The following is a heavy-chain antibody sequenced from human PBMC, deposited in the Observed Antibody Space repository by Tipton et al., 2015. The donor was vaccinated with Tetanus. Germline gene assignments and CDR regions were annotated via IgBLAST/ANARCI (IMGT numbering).Heavy chain of an antibody. D-gene: IGHD3-22*01. J-gene: IGHJ4*02. CDR2: IYYDTMRA. V-gene: IGHV4-30-2*03. CDR1: GASINAGGYL. CDR3: ARHFHENSGYYELDIDY. Sequence: TLSLTCNVSGASINAGGYLWTWVRQHPGEGLEWIGNIYYDTMRASPIPSLDSRVTISVDTSKNQFSLKLSSVTAADTAVYYCARHFHENSGYYELDIDYWGQGTLVTVSS.